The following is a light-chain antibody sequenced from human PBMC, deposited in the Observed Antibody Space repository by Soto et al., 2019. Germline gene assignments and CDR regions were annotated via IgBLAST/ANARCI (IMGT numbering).Light chain of an antibody. J-gene: IGLJ3*02. Sequence: QSVLTQPPSVCAAPGQKITISCSGDTSNSGTSYVSWYQQIPGTPPKLLIYEDNKRPSGIPDRFSGSKSGSSATLGITRLQTGDEADYYCGTWHSGLSPAFGGGTQLPVL. CDR3: GTWHSGLSPA. V-gene: IGLV1-51*02. CDR1: TSNSGTSY. CDR2: EDN.